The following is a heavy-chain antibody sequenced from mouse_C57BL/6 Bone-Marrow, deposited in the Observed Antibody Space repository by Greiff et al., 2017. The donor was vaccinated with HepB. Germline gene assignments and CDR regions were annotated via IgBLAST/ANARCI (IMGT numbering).Heavy chain of an antibody. V-gene: IGHV1-55*01. J-gene: IGHJ4*01. CDR3: ARKGITTVVEDYYAMDY. Sequence: QVQLQQPGAELVKPGASVKMSCKASGYTFTSYWITWVKQRPGPGLEWIGDIYPGSGSTNYNEKFKSQATLTVDTSSSTAYMQRSSLTSEDSAVDYCARKGITTVVEDYYAMDYWGQGTSVTVSS. CDR2: IYPGSGST. CDR1: GYTFTSYW. D-gene: IGHD1-1*01.